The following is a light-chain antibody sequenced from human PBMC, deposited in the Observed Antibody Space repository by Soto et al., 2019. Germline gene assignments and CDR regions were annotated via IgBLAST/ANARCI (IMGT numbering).Light chain of an antibody. CDR2: ATS. J-gene: IGKJ1*01. CDR1: QTVSNN. V-gene: IGKV3-15*01. CDR3: QQYNNWPQVS. Sequence: RVMTQSAATLSASTGEKIALSCRASQTVSNNLAWYQHKPGRAPRLLIYATSTRATDVSARFSGSGDGTEFTLTISSLQPEDFAVYYCQQYNNWPQVSFGPGTKVDIK.